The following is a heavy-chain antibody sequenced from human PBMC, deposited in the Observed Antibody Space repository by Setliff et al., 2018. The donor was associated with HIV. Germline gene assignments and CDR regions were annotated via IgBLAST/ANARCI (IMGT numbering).Heavy chain of an antibody. CDR1: GGSMRGGGNY. CDR2: ISYSGST. V-gene: IGHV4-31*03. D-gene: IGHD1-7*01. J-gene: IGHJ6*02. Sequence: NPSETLSLTCTVSGGSMRGGGNYWSWIRQHPGKGLEWIGYISYSGSTYYNPSLNSRLTISIDTSKNQFSLKLSSLTAADTAVYYCARAALLKLPLGYYYGMDVWGQGTTVTAP. CDR3: ARAALLKLPLGYYYGMDV.